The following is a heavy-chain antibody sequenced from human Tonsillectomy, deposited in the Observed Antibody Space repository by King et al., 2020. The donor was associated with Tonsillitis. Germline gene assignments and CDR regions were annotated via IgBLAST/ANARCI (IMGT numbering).Heavy chain of an antibody. CDR3: ASYYDSSGWYAFDT. V-gene: IGHV3-7*01. J-gene: IGHJ3*02. CDR1: GITYW. D-gene: IGHD3-22*01. CDR2: IKEDGSVK. Sequence: VQLVESGGGLVQPGGSLRLSCVASGITYWMSWDRQAPGKGLEWVANIKEDGSVKYYVDSVKGRFTISRDNAKNSLYLQMNSLRAEDTAMYYCASYYDSSGWYAFDTWGQGTMVTVSS.